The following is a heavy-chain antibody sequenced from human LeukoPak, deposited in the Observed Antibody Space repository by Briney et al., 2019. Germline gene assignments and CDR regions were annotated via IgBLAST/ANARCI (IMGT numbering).Heavy chain of an antibody. CDR3: ARVLVHQATRDDAFDI. V-gene: IGHV4-34*01. D-gene: IGHD2-2*01. Sequence: SETLSLTCAVYGGSFSGYYWSWIRQPPGKGLEWIGEINHSGSTNYNPSLKSRVTISVDTSKNQFSLKLSSVTAADTAVYYCARVLVHQATRDDAFDIWGRGTMVTVSS. CDR1: GGSFSGYY. CDR2: INHSGST. J-gene: IGHJ3*02.